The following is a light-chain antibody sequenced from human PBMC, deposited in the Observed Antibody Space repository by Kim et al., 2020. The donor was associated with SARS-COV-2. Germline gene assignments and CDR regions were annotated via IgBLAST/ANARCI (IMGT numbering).Light chain of an antibody. J-gene: IGLJ3*02. CDR2: GQH. CDR3: KARDSSGTLRV. V-gene: IGLV3-19*01. Sequence: ALGQRVKRQRQGHSLRSYYESWDQKKPGQAAVLVIHGQHNRPSGIPDRFTGYRSCNTASLTITGAQADDEADYYCKARDSSGTLRVFSGGNKLTDL. CDR1: SLRSYY.